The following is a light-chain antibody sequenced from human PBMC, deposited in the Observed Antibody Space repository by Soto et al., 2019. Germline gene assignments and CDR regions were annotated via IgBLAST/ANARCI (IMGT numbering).Light chain of an antibody. Sequence: QSALTQTASVYGSPGQSMTISCTGTSSDVGGYNYVSWYQQHPGKAPKLMIYEVSNRPSGVSNRFSGSKSGNTASLTISGLQAEDEADYYCTSYTSSSTLDVFGTGTKVTVL. V-gene: IGLV2-14*01. CDR1: SSDVGGYNY. CDR3: TSYTSSSTLDV. J-gene: IGLJ1*01. CDR2: EVS.